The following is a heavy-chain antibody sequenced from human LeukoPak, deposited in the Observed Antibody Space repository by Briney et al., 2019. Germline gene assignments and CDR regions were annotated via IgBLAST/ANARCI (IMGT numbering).Heavy chain of an antibody. D-gene: IGHD6-13*01. J-gene: IGHJ4*02. CDR2: LYYSGST. Sequence: SETLSPNCTVSGGSISSSSYFWGWIRQPPGKGLEWIGSLYYSGSTFYNPSLKSRVTISVDTSKNQFSLKLSSVTAADTAVYYCPRLVAAPGTYYFDYWGQGTLVTVSS. CDR3: PRLVAAPGTYYFDY. CDR1: GGSISSSSYF. V-gene: IGHV4-39*01.